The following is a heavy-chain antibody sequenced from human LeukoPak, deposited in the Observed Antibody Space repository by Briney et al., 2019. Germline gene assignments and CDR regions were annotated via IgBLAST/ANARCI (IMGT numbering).Heavy chain of an antibody. Sequence: ESGPTLVKPTQTLTLTCTFSGWSLSTSGVGVGWIRQPPGKALEWLARIYWDDDKRYSPSLRTRLNITKDTSKNQVVLTMTNMDPVDTATYYCAHNKKGRAPGMFDYWGQGTLVTVSS. J-gene: IGHJ4*02. CDR3: AHNKKGRAPGMFDY. CDR2: IYWDDDK. V-gene: IGHV2-5*02. CDR1: GWSLSTSGVG. D-gene: IGHD1-14*01.